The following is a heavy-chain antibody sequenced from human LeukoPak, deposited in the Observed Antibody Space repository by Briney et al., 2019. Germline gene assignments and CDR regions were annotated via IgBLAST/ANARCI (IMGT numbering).Heavy chain of an antibody. J-gene: IGHJ6*03. Sequence: PSETLSLTCTVSGGSISSSSYYWGWIRQPPGKGLEWIGSIYYSGSTYYNPSLKSRVTISVDTSKNQFSLKLSSVTAADTAVYYCARHSPMTAYYDFWSGTQGYYYMDVWGKGTTVTVSS. V-gene: IGHV4-39*01. CDR1: GGSISSSSYY. D-gene: IGHD3-3*01. CDR2: IYYSGST. CDR3: ARHSPMTAYYDFWSGTQGYYYMDV.